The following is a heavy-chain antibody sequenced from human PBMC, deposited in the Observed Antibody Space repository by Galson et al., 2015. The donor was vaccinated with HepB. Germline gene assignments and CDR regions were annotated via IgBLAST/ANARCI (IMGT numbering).Heavy chain of an antibody. Sequence: SVKVSCEASGYTFTSYGISWVRQAPGQGLEWMGWISAYNGNTNYAQKLQGRVTMTTDTSTSTAYMELRSLRSDDTAVYYCARDTRIAAACSSAGYWGQGTLVTVSS. CDR3: ARDTRIAAACSSAGY. J-gene: IGHJ4*02. D-gene: IGHD6-13*01. CDR2: ISAYNGNT. V-gene: IGHV1-18*01. CDR1: GYTFTSYG.